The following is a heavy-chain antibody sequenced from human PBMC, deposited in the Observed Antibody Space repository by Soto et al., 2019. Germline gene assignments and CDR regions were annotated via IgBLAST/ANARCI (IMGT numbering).Heavy chain of an antibody. CDR3: ARTDRDFYGLDV. V-gene: IGHV3-13*05. CDR2: ISAAGDP. J-gene: IGHJ6*02. CDR1: GFTFRNYD. Sequence: EVQLVESGGGLVQPGGSLRLSCEASGFTFRNYDMHWVRQGTGKGLEWVSGISAAGDPDYADSVEGRFTISRENAQNSFFLQMNSLRVGDPAVYYCARTDRDFYGLDVWGQGTTVSVSS.